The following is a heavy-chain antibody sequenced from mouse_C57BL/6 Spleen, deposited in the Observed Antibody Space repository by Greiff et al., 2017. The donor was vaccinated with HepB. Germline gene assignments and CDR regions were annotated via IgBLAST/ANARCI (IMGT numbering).Heavy chain of an antibody. V-gene: IGHV14-1*01. CDR1: GFNIKDYY. J-gene: IGHJ1*03. D-gene: IGHD1-1*01. CDR2: IDPEDGDT. Sequence: EVQLQQSGAELVRPGASVKLSCTASGFNIKDYYMHWVKQRPEQGLEWIGRIDPEDGDTEYAPKFQGKATMTADTSSNTAYLQLSSLTSEDTAVYYCTTRGYYGRSYRYFDVWGTGTTVTVSS. CDR3: TTRGYYGRSYRYFDV.